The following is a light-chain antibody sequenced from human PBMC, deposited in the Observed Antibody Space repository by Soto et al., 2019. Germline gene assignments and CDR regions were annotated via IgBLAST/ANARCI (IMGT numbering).Light chain of an antibody. J-gene: IGLJ2*01. CDR2: ANK. CDR1: NSNIGAGYD. V-gene: IGLV1-40*01. Sequence: SVLTQAPAVSGDTGQRLTISCTGRNSNIGAGYDVHWYHQLPGTVPQLLIYANKNRPSGVTDRFSASRSGTSAFLAITGLQAEDEVDYYCQSVDSIVRCYVVFGGGPKVTV. CDR3: QSVDSIVRCYVV.